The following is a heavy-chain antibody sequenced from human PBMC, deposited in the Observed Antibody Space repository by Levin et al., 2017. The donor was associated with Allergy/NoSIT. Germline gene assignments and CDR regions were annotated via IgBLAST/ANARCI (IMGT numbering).Heavy chain of an antibody. D-gene: IGHD6-19*01. CDR3: ARLVSSGWP. Sequence: GGSLRLSCATSGFTFSDYWMHWVRQAPGKGLVWVSRINSDGSNTAYADSVKGRFTISRDNAKNTLYLQMNSLRAEDTAVYYCARLVSSGWPWGQGTLVTVSS. J-gene: IGHJ4*02. CDR2: INSDGSNT. CDR1: GFTFSDYW. V-gene: IGHV3-74*01.